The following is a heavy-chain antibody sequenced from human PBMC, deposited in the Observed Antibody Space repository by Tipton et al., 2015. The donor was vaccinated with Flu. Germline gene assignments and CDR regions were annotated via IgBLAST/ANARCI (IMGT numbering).Heavy chain of an antibody. CDR3: ARRDYSNYVSEPKNWFDP. J-gene: IGHJ5*02. V-gene: IGHV4-38-2*01. D-gene: IGHD4-11*01. CDR1: GDSIRSSDHY. Sequence: LRLSCAVSGDSIRSSDHYWGWIRQPPGKGLEWIGNIFHSGNTYHNPSLKSRVTISVDTSKNQFSLKLSSVTAADTAVYYRARRDYSNYVSEPKNWFDPWGQGALVTVSS. CDR2: IFHSGNT.